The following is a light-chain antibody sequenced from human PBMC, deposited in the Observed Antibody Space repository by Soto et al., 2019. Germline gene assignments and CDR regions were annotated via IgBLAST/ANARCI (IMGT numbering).Light chain of an antibody. CDR1: SSDDGGYNY. Sequence: QSALTQPASVSGSPGQSITISCTGTSSDDGGYNYVSWYQQYPGKAPTLIIYDVNNRPSGVSNRFSGSKSGNTASLAISGLQAEDEADYYCCSYTTSSTYVFGTGTKLTVL. CDR2: DVN. J-gene: IGLJ1*01. CDR3: CSYTTSSTYV. V-gene: IGLV2-14*01.